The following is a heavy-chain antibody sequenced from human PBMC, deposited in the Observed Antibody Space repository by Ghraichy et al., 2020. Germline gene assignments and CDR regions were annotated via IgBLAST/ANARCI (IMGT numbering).Heavy chain of an antibody. D-gene: IGHD6-6*01. CDR3: AKDREYGSSSGPYYFDY. CDR1: GFTFSNYA. J-gene: IGHJ4*02. Sequence: GSLRLSCAASGFTFSNYAMTWVRQAPGKGLEWVSTISGSGGSTYYADSVKGRFTISRDNSKNTLYLQMNSLRAEDAAVYYCAKDREYGSSSGPYYFDYWCQGTLVTFSS. V-gene: IGHV3-23*01. CDR2: ISGSGGST.